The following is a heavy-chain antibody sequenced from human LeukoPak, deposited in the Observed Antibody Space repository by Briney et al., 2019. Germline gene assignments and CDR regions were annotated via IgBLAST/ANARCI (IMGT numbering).Heavy chain of an antibody. V-gene: IGHV4-59*08. J-gene: IGHJ4*02. CDR2: IYYSGST. CDR1: GGSISSYY. Sequence: SETLSLTCTVSGGSISSYYWSWIRQPPGMGLEWIGYIYYSGSTNYNPSLKSRVTISVDTSKNQCSLKLSSVTAADTAVYYCASVHDFWSGYYDYWGQGTLVTVSS. D-gene: IGHD3-3*01. CDR3: ASVHDFWSGYYDY.